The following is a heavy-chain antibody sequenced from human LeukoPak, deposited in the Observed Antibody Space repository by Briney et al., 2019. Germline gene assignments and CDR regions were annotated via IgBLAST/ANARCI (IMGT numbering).Heavy chain of an antibody. V-gene: IGHV1-18*01. CDR3: ARRDDYGDYGWFDP. J-gene: IGHJ5*02. CDR1: GYTFTSYG. D-gene: IGHD4-17*01. CDR2: ISAYNGNT. Sequence: ASVKVSCKASGYTFTSYGISWVRQAPGQGLEWMGWISAYNGNTNYAQKLQGRVTMTTDTSTSTAYMELRSLRSDDTAVYFCARRDDYGDYGWFDPWGQGTLVTVSS.